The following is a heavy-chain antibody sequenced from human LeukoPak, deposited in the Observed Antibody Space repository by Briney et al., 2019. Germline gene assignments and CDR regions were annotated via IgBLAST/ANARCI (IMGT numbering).Heavy chain of an antibody. CDR2: IFYSVTT. Sequence: SETLSLTCTVSGGSISSSSYYWNWIRQSPGKGLEWIGYIFYSVTTNYNPSLKSRVTISVDTSKNQFSLKLSSVTAADTAVYYCARRGPTGSNDFWGQGTLVTVSS. CDR3: ARRGPTGSNDF. V-gene: IGHV4-61*05. J-gene: IGHJ4*02. CDR1: GGSISSSSYY. D-gene: IGHD4-17*01.